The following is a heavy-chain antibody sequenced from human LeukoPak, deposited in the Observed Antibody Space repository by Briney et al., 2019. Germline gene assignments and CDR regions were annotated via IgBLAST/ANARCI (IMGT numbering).Heavy chain of an antibody. V-gene: IGHV3-11*06. D-gene: IGHD6-19*01. CDR2: ITSGSAYT. J-gene: IGHJ4*02. Sequence: SGGSLRLSCAASGFTFSDYYFNWIRQAPGKGLEWGSSITSGSAYTDYADSVKGRFTISRDNAKNSLYLQMNRLRVEDTAVYYCARDPGDRNSGWPLDYWGQGTLVTVSS. CDR3: ARDPGDRNSGWPLDY. CDR1: GFTFSDYY.